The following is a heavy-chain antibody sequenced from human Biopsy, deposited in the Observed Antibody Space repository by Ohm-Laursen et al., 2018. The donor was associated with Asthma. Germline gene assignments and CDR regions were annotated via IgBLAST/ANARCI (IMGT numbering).Heavy chain of an antibody. V-gene: IGHV4-59*01. D-gene: IGHD2-21*01. Sequence: GTLSLTCTVSGGSITSYYWSWIRQPPGKALEWLGYIYHRGTTNYNPSLKSRVTISVDTSKNQFSLRLISVTAADTAVYYCARVSQGELYCGGDCYSGFDYWGQGTLVTVSS. CDR3: ARVSQGELYCGGDCYSGFDY. CDR2: IYHRGTT. J-gene: IGHJ4*02. CDR1: GGSITSYY.